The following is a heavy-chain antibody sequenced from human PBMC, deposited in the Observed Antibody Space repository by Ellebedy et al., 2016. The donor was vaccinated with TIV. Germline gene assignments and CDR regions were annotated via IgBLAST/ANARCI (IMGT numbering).Heavy chain of an antibody. CDR3: ARGPATIFGVVKPLDC. CDR1: GFLFNAYS. Sequence: PGGSLRLSCAASGFLFNAYSMNWVRRAPGKGLEWVSSISDTSDHIYYADSVKGRFTISRDNAKNSVYLQMNSLRVEDTAVYYCARGPATIFGVVKPLDCWGQGALVTVSS. J-gene: IGHJ4*02. V-gene: IGHV3-21*01. D-gene: IGHD3-3*01. CDR2: ISDTSDHI.